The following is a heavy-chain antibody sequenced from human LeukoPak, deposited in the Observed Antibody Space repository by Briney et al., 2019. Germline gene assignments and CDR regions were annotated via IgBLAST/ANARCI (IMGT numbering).Heavy chain of an antibody. CDR2: INHSGST. Sequence: SETLSLTCAVYGGSFRGYYWSWIRQPPGKGLECIGEINHSGSTIYDPSLKSRVTISVDTSKKQFLLKLSSVTDADTGVYYCARGGPGYCSGGSCYFGYWGQGTLVTVSS. J-gene: IGHJ4*02. CDR3: ARGGPGYCSGGSCYFGY. V-gene: IGHV4-34*01. D-gene: IGHD2-15*01. CDR1: GGSFRGYY.